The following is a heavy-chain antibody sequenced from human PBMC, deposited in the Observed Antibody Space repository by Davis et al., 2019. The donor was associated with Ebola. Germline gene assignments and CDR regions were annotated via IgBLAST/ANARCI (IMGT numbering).Heavy chain of an antibody. D-gene: IGHD3-10*01. Sequence: GESLKISCAASGFTFSSYSMNWVRQAPGKGLEWVSYISSSSSTIYYADSVKGRFTISRDNAKNSLYLQMNSLRDEDTAVYYCARDFPLVREGIYYYYYYGMDVWGQGTTVTVSS. J-gene: IGHJ6*02. CDR2: ISSSSSTI. CDR3: ARDFPLVREGIYYYYYYGMDV. V-gene: IGHV3-48*02. CDR1: GFTFSSYS.